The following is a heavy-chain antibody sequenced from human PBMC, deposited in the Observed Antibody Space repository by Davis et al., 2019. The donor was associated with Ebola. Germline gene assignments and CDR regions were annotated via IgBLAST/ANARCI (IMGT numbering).Heavy chain of an antibody. J-gene: IGHJ3*02. Sequence: SVKVSCKASGGTFSSYAISWVRQAPGQGLEWMGRIIPILGIANYAQKFQGRVTITADKSTSTAYMELSSLRSEDTAVYYCARDSHYDAFDIWGQGTMVTVSS. V-gene: IGHV1-69*04. CDR3: ARDSHYDAFDI. CDR2: IIPILGIA. CDR1: GGTFSSYA.